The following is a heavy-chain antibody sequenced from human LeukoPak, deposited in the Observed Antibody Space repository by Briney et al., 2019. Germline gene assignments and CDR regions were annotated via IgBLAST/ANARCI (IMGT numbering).Heavy chain of an antibody. CDR3: ARERRMRGFDY. CDR2: IYYSGST. D-gene: IGHD2-15*01. V-gene: IGHV4-59*01. CDR1: GCSISRYY. Sequence: SETLSLTFIGSGCSISRYYWSWIRQPPGKGLEWIGYIYYSGSTNYNPSLKSRVTISVDTSKNQFSLKLSSVTAADTAVYYCARERRMRGFDYWGQGTLVTVSS. J-gene: IGHJ4*02.